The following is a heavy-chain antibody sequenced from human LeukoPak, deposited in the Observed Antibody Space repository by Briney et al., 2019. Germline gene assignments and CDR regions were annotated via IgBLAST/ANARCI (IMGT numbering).Heavy chain of an antibody. J-gene: IGHJ5*02. Sequence: GGSLRLSCAASGFTFSSYSMNWVRQAPGKGLEWVSSISSSSSYIYYADSVKGRFTISRDNAKNSLYLQMNSLRAEDTAVYYCARGSTSASLRFDPWGQGTLVTVSS. D-gene: IGHD2-2*01. CDR2: ISSSSSYI. CDR3: ARGSTSASLRFDP. V-gene: IGHV3-21*01. CDR1: GFTFSSYS.